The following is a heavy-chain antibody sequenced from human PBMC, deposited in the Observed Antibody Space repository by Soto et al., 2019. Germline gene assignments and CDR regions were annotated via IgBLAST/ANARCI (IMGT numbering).Heavy chain of an antibody. CDR2: IWYDGSNK. V-gene: IGHV3-33*01. D-gene: IGHD2-15*01. Sequence: GGSLRLSCAASGFTFSSYGMHWVRQAPGKGLEWVAVIWYDGSNKYYADSVKGRFTISRDNSKNTLYLQMNSLRAEDTAVYYCARDRYDIVVVVAATPHGMDVWGQGTTVTVSS. CDR1: GFTFSSYG. CDR3: ARDRYDIVVVVAATPHGMDV. J-gene: IGHJ6*02.